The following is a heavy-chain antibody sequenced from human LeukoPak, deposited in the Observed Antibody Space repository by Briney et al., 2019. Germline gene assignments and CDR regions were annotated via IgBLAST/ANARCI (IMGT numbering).Heavy chain of an antibody. CDR1: GFTFSTYW. D-gene: IGHD1-7*01. J-gene: IGHJ4*02. V-gene: IGHV3-74*03. CDR3: ALGTKPLSYHFFDY. CDR2: INSDGSSR. Sequence: GGSLRLSCAASGFTFSTYWMHWVRRAPGRGLVWVSRINSDGSSRTYTDSVKGRFTLSRDNAKNTLYLQMNSLRAEDTAVYHCALGTKPLSYHFFDYWGQGALVTVSS.